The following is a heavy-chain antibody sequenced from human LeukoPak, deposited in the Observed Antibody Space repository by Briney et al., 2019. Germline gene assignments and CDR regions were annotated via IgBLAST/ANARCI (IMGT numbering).Heavy chain of an antibody. CDR2: ITRGGGTT. CDR1: GFTFTNYA. Sequence: GGSLRLSCAASGFTFTNYAMSWVRQAPGKGLEWVSSITRGGGTTWCADSVKGRFTISRDNSKNTLYLQMNSLTAEDTAVYYCAKDHPDCREARCLLFDCWGQGTLVTVSS. V-gene: IGHV3-23*01. D-gene: IGHD2-15*01. J-gene: IGHJ4*02. CDR3: AKDHPDCREARCLLFDC.